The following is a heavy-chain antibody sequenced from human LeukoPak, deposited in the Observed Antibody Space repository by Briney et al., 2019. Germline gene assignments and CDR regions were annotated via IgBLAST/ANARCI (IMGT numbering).Heavy chain of an antibody. V-gene: IGHV4-34*01. CDR2: INHSGST. CDR1: GGSFSGYY. CDR3: ALVTTGLFDY. J-gene: IGHJ4*02. Sequence: SETLSLTCAVYGGSFSGYYWSWIRQPPGKGLEWIGGINHSGSTNYNPSLKSRATISVDTSKNQFSLKLSSVTAADTAVYYCALVTTGLFDYWGQGTLVTVSS. D-gene: IGHD4-17*01.